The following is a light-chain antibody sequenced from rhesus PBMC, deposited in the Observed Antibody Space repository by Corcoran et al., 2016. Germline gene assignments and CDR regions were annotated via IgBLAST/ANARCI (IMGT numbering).Light chain of an antibody. CDR2: KAS. J-gene: IGKJ2*01. CDR3: QQYSSSPYS. Sequence: DIQMTQSPSSLSASVGDRVTITCRASENVNNYLNWYQQKPVKAPKVLIYKASTWESGVPSRFSGRGTGTDYTFTISSLQSEDVATYYCQQYSSSPYSFGQGTKVEIK. CDR1: ENVNNY. V-gene: IGKV1-74*01.